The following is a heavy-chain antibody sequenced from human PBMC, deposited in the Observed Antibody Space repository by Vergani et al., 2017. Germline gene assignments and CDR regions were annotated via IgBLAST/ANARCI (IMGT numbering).Heavy chain of an antibody. CDR3: RTTGDLGFDI. Sequence: QVQVVESGGGVVQPGRSLRLSCAASGFSFSSYGMHWVRQAPGKGLEWVAVISYDGKNKYYADSVRGRFTISRDNSKNTLYLQTNSLRGEDTAVYYCRTTGDLGFDIWGQGTMVTVSS. CDR2: ISYDGKNK. J-gene: IGHJ3*02. D-gene: IGHD1-1*01. V-gene: IGHV3-30*03. CDR1: GFSFSSYG.